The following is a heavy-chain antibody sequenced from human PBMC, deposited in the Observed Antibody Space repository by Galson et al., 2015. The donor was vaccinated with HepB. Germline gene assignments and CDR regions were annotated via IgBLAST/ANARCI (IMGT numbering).Heavy chain of an antibody. V-gene: IGHV1-18*01. Sequence: SVKVSCKASGGTFSSYAISWVRQAPGQGLEWMGWISAYNGNTNYAQKLQGRVTMTTDTSTSTAYMELRSLRSDDTAVYYCARDNRGGYEEGMDVWGQGTTVTVSS. D-gene: IGHD5-12*01. J-gene: IGHJ6*02. CDR2: ISAYNGNT. CDR3: ARDNRGGYEEGMDV. CDR1: GGTFSSYA.